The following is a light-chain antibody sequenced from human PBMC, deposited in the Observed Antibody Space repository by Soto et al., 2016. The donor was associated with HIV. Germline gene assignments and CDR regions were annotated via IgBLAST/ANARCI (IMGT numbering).Light chain of an antibody. Sequence: AIQMTQSPSSLSASLGDRVTITCRASQGIRNELGWYQQKPGKAPKLLIYAASSLGSGVPLRFSGSGSGTDFTLTISSLQPEDSASYFCLQDYDRPYTFGQGTKLEIK. J-gene: IGKJ2*01. CDR3: LQDYDRPYT. V-gene: IGKV1-6*01. CDR2: AAS. CDR1: QGIRNE.